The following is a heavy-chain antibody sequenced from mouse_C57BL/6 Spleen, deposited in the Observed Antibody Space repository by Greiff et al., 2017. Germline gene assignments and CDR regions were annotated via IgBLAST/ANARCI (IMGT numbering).Heavy chain of an antibody. Sequence: VQLKESGPVLVKPGASVKMSCKASGYTFTDYYMNWVKQSHGKSLEWIGVINPYNGGTSYNQKFKGKATLTVDKSSSTAYMELNSLTSEDSAVYYCASGGYYRYFDVWGTGTTVTVSS. V-gene: IGHV1-19*01. CDR2: INPYNGGT. CDR3: ASGGYYRYFDV. CDR1: GYTFTDYY. D-gene: IGHD2-2*01. J-gene: IGHJ1*03.